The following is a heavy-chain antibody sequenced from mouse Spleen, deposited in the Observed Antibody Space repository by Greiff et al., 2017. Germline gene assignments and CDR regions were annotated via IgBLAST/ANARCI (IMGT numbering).Heavy chain of an antibody. Sequence: EVQLQQSGPELVKPGDSVKISCKASGYSFTGYFMNWVMQSHGKSLEWIGRINPYNGDTFYNQKFKGKATLTVDKSSSTAHMELWSLTSEDSAVYYCARYYGSSYDYAMDYWGQGTSVTVSS. CDR1: GYSFTGYF. V-gene: IGHV1-20*01. CDR3: ARYYGSSYDYAMDY. CDR2: INPYNGDT. J-gene: IGHJ4*01. D-gene: IGHD1-1*01.